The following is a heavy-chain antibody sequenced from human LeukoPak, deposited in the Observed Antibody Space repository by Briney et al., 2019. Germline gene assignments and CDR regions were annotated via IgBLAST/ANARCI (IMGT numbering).Heavy chain of an antibody. V-gene: IGHV4-59*12. D-gene: IGHD1-26*01. J-gene: IGHJ4*02. CDR3: ARGGVGATPFDY. CDR1: GGSISSDY. Sequence: SETLSLTCTVSGGSISSDYWSWIRQPPGKGLEWIGYIYYSGSTNYNPSLKSRVTISVDTSKNQFSLKLSSVTAADTAVYYCARGGVGATPFDYWGQGTLVTVSS. CDR2: IYYSGST.